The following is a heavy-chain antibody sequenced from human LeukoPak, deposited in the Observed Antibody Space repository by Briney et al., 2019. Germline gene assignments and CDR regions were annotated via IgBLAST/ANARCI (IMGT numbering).Heavy chain of an antibody. Sequence: PSETLSLTCTVSGGSISTFYWSWLRQPPGKQLEWIGYVYYSGSTNYNPSFKTRVTISVDTSKNQFSLKLSSVTPADTAVYYCARVDYDSSGYFVYWGQGTLVTVSS. D-gene: IGHD3-22*01. CDR1: GGSISTFY. CDR3: ARVDYDSSGYFVY. V-gene: IGHV4-59*01. CDR2: VYYSGST. J-gene: IGHJ4*02.